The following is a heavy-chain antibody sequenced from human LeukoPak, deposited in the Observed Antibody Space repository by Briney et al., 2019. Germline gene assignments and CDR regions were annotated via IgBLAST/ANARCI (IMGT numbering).Heavy chain of an antibody. V-gene: IGHV4-59*01. J-gene: IGHJ1*01. CDR1: GGSISTYY. D-gene: IGHD4-23*01. CDR2: TYYSGST. Sequence: SETLSLTCTVSGGSISTYYWNWIRQPPGKGLEWIGYTYYSGSTSYNPSLKSRVTISVDTSKNHFSLKLSSVAAADTAVYYCARAPGGNAGNFQHWGQGTLVTVSS. CDR3: ARAPGGNAGNFQH.